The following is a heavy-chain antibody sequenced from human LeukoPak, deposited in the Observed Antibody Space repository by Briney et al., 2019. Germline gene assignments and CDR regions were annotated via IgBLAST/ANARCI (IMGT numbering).Heavy chain of an antibody. J-gene: IGHJ3*02. CDR3: ARGGIVGAQDAFDI. Sequence: SETLSLTCTVSGGSISSYYWSWIRQPPGKGLEWIGYIYYSGSTNYNPSLKSRVTISVDTSKNQFSLKLSSVTAADTAVYYCARGGIVGAQDAFDIWGQGTMVTVSS. D-gene: IGHD1-26*01. CDR1: GGSISSYY. CDR2: IYYSGST. V-gene: IGHV4-59*01.